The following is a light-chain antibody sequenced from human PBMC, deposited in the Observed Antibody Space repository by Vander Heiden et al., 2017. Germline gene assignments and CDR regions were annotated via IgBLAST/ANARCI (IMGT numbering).Light chain of an antibody. CDR2: DAS. CDR1: QSVSSY. Sequence: EIVLTQSPANLSLSPGERATLSCRASQSVSSYLAWYQQKPGQAPRLLIYDASNRATGIPARFSGSGSGTDFTLTISSLEPEDFAVYYCQQRSNWPPLTFGGGTKVEI. CDR3: QQRSNWPPLT. J-gene: IGKJ4*01. V-gene: IGKV3-11*01.